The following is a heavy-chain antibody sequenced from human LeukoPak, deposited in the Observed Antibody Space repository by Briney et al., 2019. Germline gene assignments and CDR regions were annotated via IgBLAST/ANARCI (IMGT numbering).Heavy chain of an antibody. J-gene: IGHJ4*02. CDR3: ARVIAAHFDY. D-gene: IGHD2-15*01. V-gene: IGHV4-39*01. CDR1: GGSISSGGYY. CDR2: FCYGGST. Sequence: PSETLSLTCTVSGGSISSGGYYWSWIRQPPGKGLEWIGSFCYGGSTYYNPSLKSRVTISVDTPKNQFSLKLSSVTAADTAVYYCARVIAAHFDYWGQGTLVTVSS.